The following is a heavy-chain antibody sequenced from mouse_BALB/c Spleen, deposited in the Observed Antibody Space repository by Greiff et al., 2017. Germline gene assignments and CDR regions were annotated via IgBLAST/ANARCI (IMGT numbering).Heavy chain of an antibody. V-gene: IGHV3-6*02. CDR3: ARVYDGYYDAMDY. CDR2: ISYDGSN. J-gene: IGHJ4*01. Sequence: EVQLVESGPGLVKPSQSPSLTCSVTGYSITSGYYWNWIRQFPGNKLEWMGYISYDGSNNYNPSLKNRISITRDTSKNQFFLKLNSVTTEDTATYYCARVYDGYYDAMDYWGQGTSVTVSS. CDR1: GYSITSGYY. D-gene: IGHD2-3*01.